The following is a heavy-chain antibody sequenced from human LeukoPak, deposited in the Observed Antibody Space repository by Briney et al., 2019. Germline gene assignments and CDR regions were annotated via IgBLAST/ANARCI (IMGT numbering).Heavy chain of an antibody. CDR3: AKGHGAAAGIIDI. CDR2: ISYNGSNK. CDR1: GFTFSSYG. D-gene: IGHD6-13*01. Sequence: PGGSLRLSCAASGFTFSSYGMHWVRQAPGKGLEWVAVISYNGSNKYYADSVKGRLTISRDNSKNTLYLQMNSLRVEDTAVYYCAKGHGAAAGIIDIWGQGTMVTVSS. V-gene: IGHV3-30*18. J-gene: IGHJ3*02.